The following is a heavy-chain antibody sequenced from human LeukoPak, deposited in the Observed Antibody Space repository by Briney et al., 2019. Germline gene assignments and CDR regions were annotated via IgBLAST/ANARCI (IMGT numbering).Heavy chain of an antibody. CDR3: ARDGGDGSYFDN. V-gene: IGHV4-59*01. J-gene: IGHJ4*02. CDR1: GASISSYY. Sequence: SETLSLTCTVSGASISSYYWSWIRQPPGKGLECIGYIYYNERPNYNPSLKSRVTISVDTSKNQFSLKLSSVTAADTAVYYCARDGGDGSYFDNWGQGTLVTVSS. D-gene: IGHD2-15*01. CDR2: IYYNERP.